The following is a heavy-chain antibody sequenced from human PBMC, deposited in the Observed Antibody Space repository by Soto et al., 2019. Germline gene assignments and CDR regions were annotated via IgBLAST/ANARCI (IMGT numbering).Heavy chain of an antibody. CDR1: GGSITSGGFF. CDR3: ARGIGYCSSINCYSSRRLRFDS. J-gene: IGHJ4*02. V-gene: IGHV4-31*03. Sequence: QVQLQESGPGLMKPSQTLSLTCSVSGGSITSGGFFWSWVRQDPGEGLELIAYIYYSGYTYYNPSLKTRVTISVHTPKNQFSLKMSSVTAADTAVYYCARGIGYCSSINCYSSRRLRFDSWGQGTLVTVSS. D-gene: IGHD2-2*01. CDR2: IYYSGYT.